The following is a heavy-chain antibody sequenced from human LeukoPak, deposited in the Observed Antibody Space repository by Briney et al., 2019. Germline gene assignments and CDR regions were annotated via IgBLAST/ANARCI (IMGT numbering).Heavy chain of an antibody. Sequence: PSETLSLTCTVSGGSLCSYYWSWIRQPPGKGLEWIGYIYYSGSTNYNPSLKSRVTISVDTSKNQFSLKLSSVTAADTAVYYCARLTKSSAFDIWGQGTMVTVSS. J-gene: IGHJ3*02. CDR2: IYYSGST. V-gene: IGHV4-59*08. D-gene: IGHD1-1*01. CDR3: ARLTKSSAFDI. CDR1: GGSLCSYY.